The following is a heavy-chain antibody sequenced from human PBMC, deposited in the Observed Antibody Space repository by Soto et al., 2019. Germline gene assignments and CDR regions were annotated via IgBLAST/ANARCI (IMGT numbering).Heavy chain of an antibody. D-gene: IGHD3-16*01. V-gene: IGHV5-51*01. CDR2: IYPGDSDT. CDR1: GYSFTSYF. CDR3: ARRFGQGRSPSCADY. J-gene: IGHJ4*02. Sequence: GESLKISCEDSGYSFTSYFIGWVRQMPGKGLEWIGTIYPGDSDTRYSPSFQGQVTISADKSINTAYLQWSSLQASDTAMYYCARRFGQGRSPSCADYWGQGTLVTVSS.